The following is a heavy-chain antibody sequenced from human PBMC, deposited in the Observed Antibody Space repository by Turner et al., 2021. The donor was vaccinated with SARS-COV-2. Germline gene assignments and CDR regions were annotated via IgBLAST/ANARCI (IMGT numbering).Heavy chain of an antibody. CDR2: IYYSGRT. J-gene: IGHJ3*02. CDR1: GGSISSCSYY. CDR3: AGKVVLVAAKFAFDI. Sequence: QLQLQESGPGLVKPSETLSLASTVPGGSISSCSYYWGWIRQPPGKGLEWIGSIYYSGRTYYNPSLKSRVTISVDTSKNQFSLKLSSVTAADTAVYYCAGKVVLVAAKFAFDIWGQGTMVTVSS. V-gene: IGHV4-39*01. D-gene: IGHD2-15*01.